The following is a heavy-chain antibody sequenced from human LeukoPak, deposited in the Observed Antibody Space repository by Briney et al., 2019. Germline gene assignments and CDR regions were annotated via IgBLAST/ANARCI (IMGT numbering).Heavy chain of an antibody. J-gene: IGHJ3*02. CDR1: GYTFTSYY. CDR3: ARDNIAAAGSGAFDI. D-gene: IGHD6-13*01. Sequence: GASVKVSCKASGYTFTSYYMHWVRQAPGQGLEWMGIINPSGGSTSYAQKFQGRVTMTRDMSTSTVYMELSSLRSEDTAVYYCARDNIAAAGSGAFDIWGQGTMVTVSS. V-gene: IGHV1-46*01. CDR2: INPSGGST.